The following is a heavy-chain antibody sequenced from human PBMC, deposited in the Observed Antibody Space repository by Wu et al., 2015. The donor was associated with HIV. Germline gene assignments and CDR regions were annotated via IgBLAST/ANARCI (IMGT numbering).Heavy chain of an antibody. CDR1: GATFSSYA. J-gene: IGHJ4*02. D-gene: IGHD5-18*01. CDR3: AGGGGRTSMDPFDF. CDR2: LIPMYGTA. Sequence: QVQLLQSGAVVKRPGSSVRVSCKASGATFSSYALSWVRQAPGQGPEWMGRLIPMYGTANYAQKFQGRVTITADESTSTAYMVVSSLRSDDTAVYYCAGGGGRTSMDPFDFWGLGNTGHRLL. V-gene: IGHV1-69*13.